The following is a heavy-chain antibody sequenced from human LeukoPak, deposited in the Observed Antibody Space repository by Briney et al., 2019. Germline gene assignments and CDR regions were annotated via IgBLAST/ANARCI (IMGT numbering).Heavy chain of an antibody. CDR2: IYYSGST. J-gene: IGHJ4*02. Sequence: SETLSLTCTVSGGSISSSSYYWGWIRQPPGKGLEWIGSIYYSGSTYYNPSLKSRVTISVDTSKNQFSLKLSSVTAADTAVYYCARQGSGWELPSRWGQGTLVTVSS. CDR1: GGSISSSSYY. D-gene: IGHD1-26*01. V-gene: IGHV4-39*01. CDR3: ARQGSGWELPSR.